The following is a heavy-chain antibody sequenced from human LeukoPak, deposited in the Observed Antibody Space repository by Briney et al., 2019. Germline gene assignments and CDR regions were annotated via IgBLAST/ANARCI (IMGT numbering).Heavy chain of an antibody. CDR1: GFTFSSYW. CDR2: INSDGSST. D-gene: IGHD3-16*01. CDR3: VRDSYTNTWHFQDKDY. V-gene: IGHV3-74*01. Sequence: GGSLRLSCAASGFTFSSYWMHWVRQAPGKGLVWVSRINSDGSSTSYADSVKGRFTISRDNAKNSLFLQMDSLRVEDTAVYYCVRDSYTNTWHFQDKDYWGQGTLVTVSS. J-gene: IGHJ4*02.